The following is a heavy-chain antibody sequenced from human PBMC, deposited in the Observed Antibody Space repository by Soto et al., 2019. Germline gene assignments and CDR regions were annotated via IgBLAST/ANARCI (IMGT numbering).Heavy chain of an antibody. Sequence: GSLRLSCAASGFTFSSYSMNWVRQAPGKGLEWVSYISSSSSTIYYADSVKGRFTISRDNAKNSLYLQMNSLRDEDTAVYYCARDHRDMSYYDSSGYNTPFDYRGQGTLVTVSS. J-gene: IGHJ4*02. CDR3: ARDHRDMSYYDSSGYNTPFDY. D-gene: IGHD3-22*01. CDR1: GFTFSSYS. CDR2: ISSSSSTI. V-gene: IGHV3-48*02.